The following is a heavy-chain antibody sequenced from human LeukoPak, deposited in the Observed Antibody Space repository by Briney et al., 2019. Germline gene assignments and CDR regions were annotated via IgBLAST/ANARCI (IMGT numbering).Heavy chain of an antibody. CDR2: IQGDGSTK. CDR3: ARVSGDYYFDY. V-gene: IGHV3-7*02. D-gene: IGHD2-21*02. CDR1: GFTFSIFW. J-gene: IGHJ4*02. Sequence: GGSLRLSCAASGFTFSIFWVHWVRQTPGKGLEWVANIQGDGSTKHYLESVKGRFTISRDNSKNTLYLQMNSLRAEDTAVYYCARVSGDYYFDYWGQGTLVTVSS.